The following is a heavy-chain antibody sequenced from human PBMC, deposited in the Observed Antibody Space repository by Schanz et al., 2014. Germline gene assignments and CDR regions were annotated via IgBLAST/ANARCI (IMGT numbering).Heavy chain of an antibody. J-gene: IGHJ4*02. CDR2: ISPLLGVA. Sequence: QVHLVQSGAEVKEPGSSVKVSCKPSGGTFVTFFFTWVRQAPGQGPQWMGRISPLLGVANYAQEFQGRLTITADTSTSTAYMELISLTSEDTAVYYCARDPQYYYGSGRGYWGQGTLVTVST. D-gene: IGHD3-10*01. CDR3: ARDPQYYYGSGRGY. V-gene: IGHV1-69*04. CDR1: GGTFVTFF.